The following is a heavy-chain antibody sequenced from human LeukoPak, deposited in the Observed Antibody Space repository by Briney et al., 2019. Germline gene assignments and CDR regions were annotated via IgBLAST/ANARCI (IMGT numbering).Heavy chain of an antibody. V-gene: IGHV3-48*01. J-gene: IGHJ6*03. Sequence: GGSLRLSCAASGFTFSSYSMNWVRQAPGKGLEWVSYISSSSSTIYYADSVKGRFTISRDNSKNTLYLQMNSLRAEDTAVYYCAKAHRVGFPYYMDVWGKGTTVTISS. CDR2: ISSSSSTI. CDR3: AKAHRVGFPYYMDV. CDR1: GFTFSSYS. D-gene: IGHD2-15*01.